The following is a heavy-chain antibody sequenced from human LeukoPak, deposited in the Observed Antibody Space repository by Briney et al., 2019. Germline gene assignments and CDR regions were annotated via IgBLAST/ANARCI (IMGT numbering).Heavy chain of an antibody. Sequence: GESLKISCKGSGYSFTSYWIGWVRQMPGKGLEWMGIIYPGDSDTRYSPSFQGQVTISADKSISTAYLQWSSLKASGTAMYYCARHEGYCSSTSCRPRNFDYWGQGTLVTVPS. CDR2: IYPGDSDT. J-gene: IGHJ4*02. CDR1: GYSFTSYW. CDR3: ARHEGYCSSTSCRPRNFDY. D-gene: IGHD2-2*01. V-gene: IGHV5-51*01.